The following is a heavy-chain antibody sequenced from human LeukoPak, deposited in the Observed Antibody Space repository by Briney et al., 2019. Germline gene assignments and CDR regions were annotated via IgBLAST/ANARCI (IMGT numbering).Heavy chain of an antibody. CDR1: GFTFDDYA. J-gene: IGHJ6*03. CDR3: AKSEGVYYYYYYMDV. Sequence: GGSLRLSCAASGFTFDDYAMRWVRQAPGKGLEWVSGISWNSGSIGYADSVKGRFTISRDNAKNSLYLQMNSLRAEDTALYYCAKSEGVYYYYYYMDVWGKGTTVTVSS. CDR2: ISWNSGSI. V-gene: IGHV3-9*01. D-gene: IGHD1-14*01.